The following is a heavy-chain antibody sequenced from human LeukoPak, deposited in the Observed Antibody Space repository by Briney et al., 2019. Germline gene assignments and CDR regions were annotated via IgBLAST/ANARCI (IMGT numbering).Heavy chain of an antibody. D-gene: IGHD2/OR15-2a*01. J-gene: IGHJ4*02. CDR1: GDSISSYY. Sequence: SETLSLTCTVSGDSISSYYWSWIRQPPGKSLEWIGYIYYSGSTNYNPSLKSRVTISVDTSKDQFSLKLGPVTAADTAVYYCARIEYSNDHLDYWGQGTLVTVSS. CDR2: IYYSGST. CDR3: ARIEYSNDHLDY. V-gene: IGHV4-59*01.